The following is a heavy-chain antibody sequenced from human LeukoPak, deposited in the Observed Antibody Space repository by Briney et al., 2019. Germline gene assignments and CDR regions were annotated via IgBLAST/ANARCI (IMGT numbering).Heavy chain of an antibody. J-gene: IGHJ4*02. Sequence: SETLSLTCTVSGGSISSGGYYWSWIRQHPGKGLEWIGEINHSGSTNYNPSLKSRVTISVDTSKNQFSLKLSSVTAADTAVYYCARGRTNVLRYFDWLQKGQYFDYWGQGTLVTVSS. CDR2: INHSGST. CDR1: GGSISSGGYY. CDR3: ARGRTNVLRYFDWLQKGQYFDY. V-gene: IGHV4-39*07. D-gene: IGHD3-9*01.